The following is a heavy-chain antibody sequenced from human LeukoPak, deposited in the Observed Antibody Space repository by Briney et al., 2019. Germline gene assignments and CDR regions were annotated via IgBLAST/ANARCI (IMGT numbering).Heavy chain of an antibody. CDR2: IIPIFGTA. CDR3: ARDEDTAMDY. V-gene: IGHV1-69*05. D-gene: IGHD5-18*01. J-gene: IGHJ4*02. Sequence: ASVKVSCKASGGTFSSYAISWVRQAPGQGLEWMRRIIPIFGTANYAQKFQGRVTITTDESTSTAYMELSSLRSEDTAVYYCARDEDTAMDYWGQGTLVTVSS. CDR1: GGTFSSYA.